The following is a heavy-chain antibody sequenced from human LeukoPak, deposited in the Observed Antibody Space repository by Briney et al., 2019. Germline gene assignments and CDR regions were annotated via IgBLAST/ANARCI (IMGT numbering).Heavy chain of an antibody. CDR1: GFTFSSYW. CDR2: IKQDGSEK. V-gene: IGHV3-7*01. Sequence: PGGSLRLSCAASGFTFSSYWMSWVRQAPGKGLEWVANIKQDGSEKYYVDSVKGRFTISRDNAKNSLSLQMNSLRAEDTAVYCCARDARESSGRKFDYWGQGTLVTVSS. CDR3: ARDARESSGRKFDY. J-gene: IGHJ4*02. D-gene: IGHD6-19*01.